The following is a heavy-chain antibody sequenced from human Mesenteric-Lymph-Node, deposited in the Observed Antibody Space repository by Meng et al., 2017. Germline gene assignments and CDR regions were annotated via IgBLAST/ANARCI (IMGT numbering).Heavy chain of an antibody. CDR3: ARDSRGPTYYYDSSAPMSAFDI. Sequence: ETLSLTCTVSGGSISSYYWSWIRQPPGKGLEWVANINQDGSEKYYVDSVKGRFTISRDNAKNSLYLQMNSLRAEDTAVYYCARDSRGPTYYYDSSAPMSAFDIWGQGTMVTVSS. V-gene: IGHV3-7*01. D-gene: IGHD3-22*01. CDR2: INQDGSEK. CDR1: GGSISSYY. J-gene: IGHJ3*02.